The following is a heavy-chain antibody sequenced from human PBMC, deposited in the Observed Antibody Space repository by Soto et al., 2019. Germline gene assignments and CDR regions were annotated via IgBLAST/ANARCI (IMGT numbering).Heavy chain of an antibody. J-gene: IGHJ3*02. D-gene: IGHD2-2*01. V-gene: IGHV3-66*01. CDR3: ARGEVVVVPAARNYAFDI. Sequence: GGSLRLSCAASGFTVSSNYMSWVRQAPGKGLEWVSVIYSGGSTYYADSVKGRFTISRDNSKNTLYLQMNSLRVEDTAVYYCARGEVVVVPAARNYAFDIWGQGTMVTVSS. CDR2: IYSGGST. CDR1: GFTVSSNY.